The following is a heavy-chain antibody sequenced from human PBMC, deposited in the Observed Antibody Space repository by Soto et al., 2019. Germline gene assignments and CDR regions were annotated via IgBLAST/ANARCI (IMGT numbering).Heavy chain of an antibody. CDR3: AQTLGLAVAGPGRFDL. V-gene: IGHV1-69*12. J-gene: IGHJ2*01. CDR1: GGTFSRYA. Sequence: QVQLVQSGAEVKKYGSSVKVSCKASGGTFSRYAISWVRQAPGQGLEWMGGITPMFGTANYAQRFQGRVTITAXXXTXXAYMQLSSLRSDDTAVYYCAQTLGLAVAGPGRFDLWGRGTLVTVSA. CDR2: ITPMFGTA. D-gene: IGHD6-19*01.